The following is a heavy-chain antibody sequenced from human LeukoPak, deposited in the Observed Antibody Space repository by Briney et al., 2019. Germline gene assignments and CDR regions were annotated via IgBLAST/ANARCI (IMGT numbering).Heavy chain of an antibody. D-gene: IGHD3-3*01. CDR3: ARDETLDYDFWSGYYYNWFDP. CDR2: IYTSGST. CDR1: GGSISSYY. J-gene: IGHJ5*02. Sequence: PSETLSLTCTVSGGSISSYYWSWIRQPAGKGLEWIGRIYTSGSTNYNPSLKSRVTMSVDTSKNQFSLKLSSVTAADTAVYYCARDETLDYDFWSGYYYNWFDPWGQGTLVTVSS. V-gene: IGHV4-4*07.